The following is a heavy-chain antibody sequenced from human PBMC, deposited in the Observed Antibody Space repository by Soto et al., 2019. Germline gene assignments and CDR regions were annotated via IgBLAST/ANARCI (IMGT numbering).Heavy chain of an antibody. D-gene: IGHD6-19*01. Sequence: PSETLSLTCTVSGGSISSSSYYWGWIRQPPGKGLEWIGSIYYSGSTYYNPSLKSRVTISVDTSKNQFSLKLSSVTAADTAVYHCASYYSSGWYIRSFDYWGQGTLVTVSS. V-gene: IGHV4-39*01. CDR2: IYYSGST. CDR3: ASYYSSGWYIRSFDY. J-gene: IGHJ4*02. CDR1: GGSISSSSYY.